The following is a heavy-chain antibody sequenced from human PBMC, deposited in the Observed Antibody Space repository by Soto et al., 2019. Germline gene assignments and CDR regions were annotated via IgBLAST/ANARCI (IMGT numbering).Heavy chain of an antibody. CDR3: AKDYGDYAFDY. J-gene: IGHJ4*02. V-gene: IGHV3-23*01. CDR2: VSGSGSST. Sequence: WGSLRLSCAASGFTISSYAMSWVRQAPGKGLEWVSAVSGSGSSTFYADSVKGRFTISRDNSKNTLYLQMTSLRAEDTAIYYCAKDYGDYAFDYWGRGTLVTVSS. D-gene: IGHD4-17*01. CDR1: GFTISSYA.